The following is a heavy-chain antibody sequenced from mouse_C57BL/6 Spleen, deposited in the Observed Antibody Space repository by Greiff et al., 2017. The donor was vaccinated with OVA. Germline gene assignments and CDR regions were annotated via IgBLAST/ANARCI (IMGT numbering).Heavy chain of an antibody. D-gene: IGHD1-2*01. CDR1: GYTFTSYW. CDR2: INPSNGGT. Sequence: QVQLQQPGTELVKPGASVKLSCKASGYTFTSYWMHWVKQRPGQGLEWIGNINPSNGGTNYNEKFKSQATLTVDKSSSTAYMQLSSLTSEDSAVYYCARGGRNYGDYFEYWGQGTTLTVAS. V-gene: IGHV1-53*01. J-gene: IGHJ2*01. CDR3: ARGGRNYGDYFEY.